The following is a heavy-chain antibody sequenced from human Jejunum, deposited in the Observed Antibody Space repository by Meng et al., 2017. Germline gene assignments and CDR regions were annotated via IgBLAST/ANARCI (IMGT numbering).Heavy chain of an antibody. J-gene: IGHJ4*02. CDR2: IYWDDDK. CDR1: GGSISNSNFY. CDR3: AHRRHYSGSWDVGVFDS. D-gene: IGHD1-26*01. V-gene: IGHV2-5*02. Sequence: TLSLTCTVSGGSISNSNFYWGWLRQPPGKALECLALIYWDDDKRYSPSLQNRLTITKDTSKNQVVLTMTNVDPVDTATYYCAHRRHYSGSWDVGVFDSWGQGTLVTVSS.